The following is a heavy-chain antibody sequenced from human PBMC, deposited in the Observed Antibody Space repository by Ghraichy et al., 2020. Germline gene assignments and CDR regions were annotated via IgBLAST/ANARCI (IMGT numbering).Heavy chain of an antibody. CDR2: ISGSGGST. J-gene: IGHJ6*02. Sequence: GGSLRLSCAASGFTFSSYAMSWVRQAPGKGLEWVSAISGSGGSTYYADSVKGRFTISRDNSKNTLYLQMNSLRAEDTAVYYCAKGGSKWLLPLYYYGMDVWGQGTTVTVSS. CDR3: AKGGSKWLLPLYYYGMDV. V-gene: IGHV3-23*01. CDR1: GFTFSSYA. D-gene: IGHD3-22*01.